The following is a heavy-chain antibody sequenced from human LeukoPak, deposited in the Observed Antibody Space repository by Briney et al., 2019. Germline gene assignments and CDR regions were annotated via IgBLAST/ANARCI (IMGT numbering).Heavy chain of an antibody. CDR2: ISGSGGST. CDR3: AKVYSLMVRGVIEDY. D-gene: IGHD3-10*01. Sequence: GGSLRLSCAASGFTFSSYAMSWVRQAPGRGLEWVSAISGSGGSTYYADSVKGRFTISRDNSKNTLYLQMNSLRAEDTAVYYCAKVYSLMVRGVIEDYWGQGTLVTVSS. V-gene: IGHV3-23*01. CDR1: GFTFSSYA. J-gene: IGHJ4*02.